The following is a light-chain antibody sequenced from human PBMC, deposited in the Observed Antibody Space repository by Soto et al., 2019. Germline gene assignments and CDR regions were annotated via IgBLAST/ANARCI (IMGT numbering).Light chain of an antibody. V-gene: IGLV2-14*01. CDR1: SSDVGAYNY. CDR2: EVS. J-gene: IGLJ1*01. CDR3: SSYTSTSTLV. Sequence: QSALTQPASVSGSPGQSITISCTGASSDVGAYNYVSWYQQHPGKAPKLMIYEVSNRPSGVSNRFSGSKSGNTASLTISGLQAEDEADYYCSSYTSTSTLVFGTGTKVTLL.